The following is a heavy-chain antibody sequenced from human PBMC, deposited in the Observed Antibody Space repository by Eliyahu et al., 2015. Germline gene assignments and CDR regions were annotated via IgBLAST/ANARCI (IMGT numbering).Heavy chain of an antibody. D-gene: IGHD3-10*01. Sequence: QVQLQESGPGLVKPSETLSLTCTVSGGSISSYYWSWIRQPPGKGLESIGCFHFRWGTPSTPSLKSRVTISVDTSKNQFSLKLSSVTAADTAVYFCARDVGTYGSGPFDYWGQGTLVTVSS. J-gene: IGHJ4*02. CDR3: ARDVGTYGSGPFDY. CDR2: FHFRWGT. CDR1: GGSISSYY. V-gene: IGHV4-59*01.